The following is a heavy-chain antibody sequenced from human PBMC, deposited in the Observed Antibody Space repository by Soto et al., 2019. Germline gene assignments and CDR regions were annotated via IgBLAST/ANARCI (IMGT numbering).Heavy chain of an antibody. D-gene: IGHD2-15*01. CDR1: GYTFTSYA. Sequence: QVQLVQSGAEEKKPGASVKVSCKASGYTFTSYAMRWVRQAPGQRLEWMGWINAGNGNTKYSQKFQGRVTITRDTSASKAYMELNSLRSEDTAVYYCARDLGYALPDYWGQGTLVTVSS. CDR2: INAGNGNT. J-gene: IGHJ4*02. CDR3: ARDLGYALPDY. V-gene: IGHV1-3*05.